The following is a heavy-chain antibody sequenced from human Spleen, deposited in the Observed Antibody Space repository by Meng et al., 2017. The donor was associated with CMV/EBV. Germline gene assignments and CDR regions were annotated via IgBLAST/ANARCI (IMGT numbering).Heavy chain of an antibody. Sequence: RTVSGVSVSSGSYHWNWLRPSPGKGLEWLGQTLYGESVDYNPSLKSRLTISVDTSKNQFSLNLKSMTVADTAVYFCACLIVYNGGRGHWGQGTLVTVSS. J-gene: IGHJ4*02. D-gene: IGHD3-22*01. CDR1: GVSVSSGSYH. CDR3: ACLIVYNGGRGH. CDR2: TLYGESV. V-gene: IGHV4-61*01.